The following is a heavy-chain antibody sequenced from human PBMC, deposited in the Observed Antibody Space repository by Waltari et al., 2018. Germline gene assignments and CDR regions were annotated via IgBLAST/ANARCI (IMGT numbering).Heavy chain of an antibody. V-gene: IGHV4-59*01. J-gene: IGHJ4*02. CDR2: IYYSGST. CDR3: ARLHAGFLAS. D-gene: IGHD3-3*01. Sequence: QVQLQESGPGLVKPSETLSLTCTVSGGSISSYSWSWIRQPPGKGLEWIGYIYYSGSTNYNPSLKSRVTISVDTSKNQFSLKLSSVTAADTAVYYCARLHAGFLASWGQGTLVTVSS. CDR1: GGSISSYS.